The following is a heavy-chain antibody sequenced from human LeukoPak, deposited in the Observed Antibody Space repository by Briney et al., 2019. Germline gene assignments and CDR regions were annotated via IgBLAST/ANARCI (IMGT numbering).Heavy chain of an antibody. CDR1: GYTFTNYA. CDR2: ISGYNGNT. CDR3: ARVSGSGRYDAFYI. D-gene: IGHD3-10*01. J-gene: IGHJ3*02. Sequence: GASVKVSCKASGYTFTNYAISWVRQAPGQGLEWMGWISGYNGNTNYAQKLQGRVIMTTDTSTSTACMELRSLRSDDTAVYYCARVSGSGRYDAFYIWGQGTMVTVSS. V-gene: IGHV1-18*01.